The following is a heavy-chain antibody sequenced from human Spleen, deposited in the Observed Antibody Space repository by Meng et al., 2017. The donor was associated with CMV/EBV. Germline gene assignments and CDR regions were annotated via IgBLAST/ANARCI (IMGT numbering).Heavy chain of an antibody. Sequence: SETLSLTCAVSGDSTSGDYWSWIRQPPGKGLEWIGYVLYTGSTIYNSSLKSRVTISIDTSKNQFSLKLKSLTAADTAVYFCAREIGGGLAARRVMDVWGQGTKVTSP. CDR1: GDSTSGDY. CDR3: AREIGGGLAARRVMDV. V-gene: IGHV4-59*01. CDR2: VLYTGST. D-gene: IGHD6-6*01. J-gene: IGHJ6*02.